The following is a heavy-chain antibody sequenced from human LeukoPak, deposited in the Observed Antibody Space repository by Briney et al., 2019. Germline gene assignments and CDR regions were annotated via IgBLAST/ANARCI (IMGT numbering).Heavy chain of an antibody. Sequence: GGSLRLSCAASGFTVSNNYMSWVRQAPGKGLEWVSVIYSGGSTYYADSVKGRFTISRDNSKNTLYLQMNSLRAEDTAVYYCARDFYSSGWVEYWGQGTLVTVSS. D-gene: IGHD6-19*01. J-gene: IGHJ4*02. CDR2: IYSGGST. CDR1: GFTVSNNY. V-gene: IGHV3-53*01. CDR3: ARDFYSSGWVEY.